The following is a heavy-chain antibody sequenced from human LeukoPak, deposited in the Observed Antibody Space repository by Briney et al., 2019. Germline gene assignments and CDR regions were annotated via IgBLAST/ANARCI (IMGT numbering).Heavy chain of an antibody. V-gene: IGHV1-18*01. CDR1: GYTFTTYG. D-gene: IGHD2-2*01. J-gene: IGHJ4*02. CDR2: ISTYNGDT. CDR3: ALIPYCTTATCYYFDF. Sequence: GSVKVSCKASGYTFTTYGISWVRQAPGQGLEWMGWISTYNGDTDYAQKLQGRVTMTADTSTSTTYMELRSLRSDDTAVYYCALIPYCTTATCYYFDFWGQGTLVTVSS.